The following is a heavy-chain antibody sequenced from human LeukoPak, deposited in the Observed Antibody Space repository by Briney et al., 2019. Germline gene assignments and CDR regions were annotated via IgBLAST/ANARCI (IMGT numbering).Heavy chain of an antibody. D-gene: IGHD3-22*01. CDR1: GYTFTSYD. Sequence: ASVKVSCKASGYTFTSYDINWVRQATGQGLEWMGWMNPNSGNTGYAQKFQDRVTMTRNTSISTAYMELSSLRSEDTAVYYCARGQDSSGYPYYYYYGMDVWGQGTTVTVSS. J-gene: IGHJ6*02. CDR2: MNPNSGNT. CDR3: ARGQDSSGYPYYYYYGMDV. V-gene: IGHV1-8*01.